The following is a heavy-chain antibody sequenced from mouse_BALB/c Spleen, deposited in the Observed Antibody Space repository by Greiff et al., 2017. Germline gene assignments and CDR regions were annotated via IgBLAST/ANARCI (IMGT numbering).Heavy chain of an antibody. CDR1: GYSITSDYA. CDR2: ISYSGST. V-gene: IGHV3-2*02. J-gene: IGHJ2*01. CDR3: ARYEGNYVGYYFDY. Sequence: EVQLVESGPGLVKPSQSLSLTCTVTGYSITSDYAWNWIRQFPGNKLEWMGYISYSGSTSYNPSLKSRISITRDTSKNQFFLQLNSVTTEDTATYYCARYEGNYVGYYFDYWGQGTTLTVSS. D-gene: IGHD2-1*01.